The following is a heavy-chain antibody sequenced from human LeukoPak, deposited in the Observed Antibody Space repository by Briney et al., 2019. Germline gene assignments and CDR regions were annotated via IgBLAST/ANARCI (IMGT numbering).Heavy chain of an antibody. D-gene: IGHD5-24*01. Sequence: ASVKVSCKASGYTFTSYGISWVRQAPGQGLEWMGGIIPIFGTANYAQKFQGRVTITTDESTSTAYMELSSLRSEDTAVYYCARAGKMATISPDYWGQGTLVTVSS. CDR3: ARAGKMATISPDY. CDR1: GYTFTSYG. V-gene: IGHV1-69*05. CDR2: IIPIFGTA. J-gene: IGHJ4*02.